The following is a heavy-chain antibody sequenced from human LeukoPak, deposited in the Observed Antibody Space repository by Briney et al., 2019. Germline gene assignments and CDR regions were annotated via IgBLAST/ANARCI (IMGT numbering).Heavy chain of an antibody. CDR3: ARDDGGRHTSSLDY. J-gene: IGHJ4*02. CDR2: MSSSGDII. CDR1: GFPFSSYE. Sequence: GGSLRLSCAASGFPFSSYEMHWVRQAPGKGLEWVSYMSSSGDIIYYADSVEGRFAISRDNAQNSLYLQMDSLRAEDTATYYCARDDGGRHTSSLDYWGQGALVAVSS. V-gene: IGHV3-48*03. D-gene: IGHD6-6*01.